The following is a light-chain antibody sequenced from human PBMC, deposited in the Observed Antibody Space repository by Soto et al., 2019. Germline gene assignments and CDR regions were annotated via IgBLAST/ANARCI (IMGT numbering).Light chain of an antibody. CDR3: LQDYNYLWT. J-gene: IGKJ1*01. V-gene: IGKV1-6*01. CDR1: QGIRND. Sequence: AIQMTQSPSSLSASVGDRVTITCRASQGIRNDLGWYQQKPGKAPKLLIYAAYSLQSGVQSRFSGSGSGTDFTLTISSLQPEDFATYYCLQDYNYLWTFGQGTKVDIK. CDR2: AAY.